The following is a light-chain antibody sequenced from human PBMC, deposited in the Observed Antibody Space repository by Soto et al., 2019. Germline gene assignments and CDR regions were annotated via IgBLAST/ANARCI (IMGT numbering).Light chain of an antibody. CDR3: QKYNSAPRT. CDR1: QGIGNY. V-gene: IGKV1-27*01. CDR2: AAS. Sequence: DIPMTQSPSSLSASLGDRVTITCRASQGIGNYLAWYQLQPGKVPKLLIYAASTLQSGVPSRFSGSGSGTDFTLTISSLQPEDVATYFCQKYNSAPRTFGQGTK. J-gene: IGKJ1*01.